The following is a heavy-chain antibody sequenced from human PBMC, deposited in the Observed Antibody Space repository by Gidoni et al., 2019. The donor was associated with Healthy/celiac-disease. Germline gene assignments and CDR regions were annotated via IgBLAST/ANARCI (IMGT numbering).Heavy chain of an antibody. CDR3: ASGGLHLVDLSLVRRSGMDV. D-gene: IGHD3-16*02. CDR2: IRADNCNT. CDR1: GYTCTSYG. J-gene: IGHJ6*02. V-gene: IGHV1-18*04. Sequence: QVQLVRSGAEGKKTGASVEVACKSAGYTCTSYGIRWVRQAPGQGLEWMGLIRADNCNTNYAQTLPGIVTLTTATSTSTAYMDLRSLRSDDTAVYSCASGGLHLVDLSLVRRSGMDVWGQGTPVTVSS.